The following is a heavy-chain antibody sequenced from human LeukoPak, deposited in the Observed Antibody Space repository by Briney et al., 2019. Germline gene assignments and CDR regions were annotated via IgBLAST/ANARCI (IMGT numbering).Heavy chain of an antibody. D-gene: IGHD4-17*01. Sequence: SETLSLTCAVYGGSFSGYYWSWIRQPPGKGLEWIGSIYYSGSTYYNPSLKSRVTISVDTSKNQFSLKLSSVTAADTAVYYCARNEGDYASWFDPWGQGTLVTVSS. CDR3: ARNEGDYASWFDP. CDR1: GGSFSGYY. CDR2: IYYSGST. V-gene: IGHV4-34*01. J-gene: IGHJ5*02.